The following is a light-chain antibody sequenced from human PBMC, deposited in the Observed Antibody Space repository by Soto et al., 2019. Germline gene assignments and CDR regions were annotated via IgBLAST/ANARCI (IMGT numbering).Light chain of an antibody. J-gene: IGKJ2*01. CDR1: QGITKN. Sequence: IQLTHSPSSLSASVGNRITISCRASQGITKNLDWYQQKPGKAPKLLIYAASSLQSGVPSRFSGSGSGTDFTLTISSLQPEDFATYFCQQDYSFPFTFGQGTKLEVK. CDR2: AAS. CDR3: QQDYSFPFT. V-gene: IGKV1-6*01.